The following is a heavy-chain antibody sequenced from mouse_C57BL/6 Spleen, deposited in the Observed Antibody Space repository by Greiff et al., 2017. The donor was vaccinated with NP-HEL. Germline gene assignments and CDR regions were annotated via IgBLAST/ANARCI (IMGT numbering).Heavy chain of an antibody. CDR1: GFTFSSYT. V-gene: IGHV5-9*01. CDR2: ISGGGGNT. D-gene: IGHD2-1*01. CDR3: ARRDYGNYGGFAY. Sequence: EVQLVESGGGLVKPGGSLKLSCAASGFTFSSYTMSWVRQTPEKRLAWVATISGGGGNTYYPDSVKGRFTISRDNAKNTLYLQMSSLRSEDTALYYCARRDYGNYGGFAYWGQGTLVTVSA. J-gene: IGHJ3*01.